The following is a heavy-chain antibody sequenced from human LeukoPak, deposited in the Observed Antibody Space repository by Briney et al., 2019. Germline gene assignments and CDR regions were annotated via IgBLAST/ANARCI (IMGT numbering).Heavy chain of an antibody. V-gene: IGHV4-39*01. D-gene: IGHD3-3*01. Sequence: SETLSLTCTVSGGSISSSSYYWGWIRQPPGKGLEWIGSIYYSGSTYYNPSLKSRVTISVDTSKNQFSLKLSSVTAADTAVYYCARSYYDFWSGYLVWGQGTLVTVSS. CDR2: IYYSGST. CDR1: GGSISSSSYY. CDR3: ARSYYDFWSGYLV. J-gene: IGHJ4*02.